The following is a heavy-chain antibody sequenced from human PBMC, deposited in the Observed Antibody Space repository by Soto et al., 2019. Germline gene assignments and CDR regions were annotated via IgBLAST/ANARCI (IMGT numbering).Heavy chain of an antibody. Sequence: WGSLSLSCEASGFTFNDFGMSWVRQTPGKGLEWVSTLNHDGRNTHYAASVEGRFTISRDNSKNTLYLQMGSLRAEDTAIYYCAKDAGNEESLFDYWGRGTLVTVSS. CDR1: GFTFNDFG. J-gene: IGHJ4*02. CDR2: LNHDGRNT. V-gene: IGHV3-23*01. CDR3: AKDAGNEESLFDY.